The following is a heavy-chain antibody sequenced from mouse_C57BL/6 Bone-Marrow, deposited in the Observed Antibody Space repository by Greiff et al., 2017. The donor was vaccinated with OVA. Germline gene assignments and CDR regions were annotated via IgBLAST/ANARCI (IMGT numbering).Heavy chain of an antibody. J-gene: IGHJ4*01. CDR3: TSTDYYAMDY. CDR1: GYTFTDYE. Sequence: QVQLKQSGAELVRPGASVTLSCKASGYTFTDYEMHWVKQTPVHGLEWIGAIDPETGGTAYNQKFKGKAILTADKSSSTAYMELRSLTSEDTAVYYWTSTDYYAMDYWGQGTSVTVSS. D-gene: IGHD1-1*01. CDR2: IDPETGGT. V-gene: IGHV1-15*01.